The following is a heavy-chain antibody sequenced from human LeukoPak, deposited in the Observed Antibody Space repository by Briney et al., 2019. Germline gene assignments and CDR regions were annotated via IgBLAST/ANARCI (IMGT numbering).Heavy chain of an antibody. CDR2: INHSGST. CDR3: ARDQSVTPVTTKATFDY. V-gene: IGHV4-34*01. CDR1: GGSFSGYY. Sequence: SETLSLTCAVYGGSFSGYYWSWIRQPPGKGLEWIGEINHSGSTYYNPSLKSRVTISVDTSKDQFSLRLSSVTAADTAVYYCARDQSVTPVTTKATFDYWGQGTLVTVSS. D-gene: IGHD4-17*01. J-gene: IGHJ4*02.